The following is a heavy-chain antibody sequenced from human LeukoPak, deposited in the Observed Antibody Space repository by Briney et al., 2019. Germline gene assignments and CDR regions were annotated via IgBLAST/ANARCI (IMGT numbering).Heavy chain of an antibody. CDR2: IYHSGST. Sequence: SETLSLTCAVSGYSISSGYYWGWIRQPPGKGLEWGGSIYHSGSTYYNPSLKSRVTISVDTSKNQFSLKLSSVTAADTAVYYCARQNGAMVRGVTDYWGQGTLVTVSS. V-gene: IGHV4-38-2*01. D-gene: IGHD3-10*01. CDR1: GYSISSGYY. CDR3: ARQNGAMVRGVTDY. J-gene: IGHJ4*02.